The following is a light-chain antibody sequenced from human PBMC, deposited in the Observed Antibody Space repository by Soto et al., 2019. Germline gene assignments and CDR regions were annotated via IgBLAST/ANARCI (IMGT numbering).Light chain of an antibody. CDR2: DAS. CDR3: QQYNSHSWT. Sequence: DIQMTQSPSTLSASVGDRVTITCRASQSISSWLAWYQQKPGKAPKLLIYDASSLESGAPSRFSGSGSGTEFTLTIGSLQPEDLATYYCQQYNSHSWTFGQGTKVEIK. V-gene: IGKV1-5*01. J-gene: IGKJ1*01. CDR1: QSISSW.